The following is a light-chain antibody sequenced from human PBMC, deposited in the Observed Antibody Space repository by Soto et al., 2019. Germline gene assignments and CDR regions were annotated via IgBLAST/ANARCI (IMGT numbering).Light chain of an antibody. V-gene: IGKV1-5*01. J-gene: IGKJ1*01. CDR2: DAS. Sequence: DIHMTHSPSTLSASVLDGVTITCRSSQSISNRLAWYQQRPGKAPKYLIYDASTLDSGAPSRFSGSGSGTEFTLTISSLQPDDFATYYCQHYKMYSPWTFGQGTKV. CDR3: QHYKMYSPWT. CDR1: QSISNR.